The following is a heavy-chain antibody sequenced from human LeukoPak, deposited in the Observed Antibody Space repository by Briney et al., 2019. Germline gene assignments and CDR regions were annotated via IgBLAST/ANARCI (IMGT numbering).Heavy chain of an antibody. V-gene: IGHV3-30-3*01. D-gene: IGHD1-26*01. Sequence: GRSLRLSCAASGFTFSSYAMHWVRQAPGKGLEWVAVISYDGSNKYYADSVKGRFTISRDNSKNTLYLQMNSLRAEDTAVYYCARDLKEPHYNYYYGMDVWGQGTTVTVSS. CDR2: ISYDGSNK. CDR3: ARDLKEPHYNYYYGMDV. J-gene: IGHJ6*02. CDR1: GFTFSSYA.